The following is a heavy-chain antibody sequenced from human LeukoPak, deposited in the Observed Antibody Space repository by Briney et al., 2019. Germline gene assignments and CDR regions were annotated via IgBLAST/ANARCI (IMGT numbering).Heavy chain of an antibody. CDR2: ISGSGGST. V-gene: IGHV3-23*01. CDR3: AKDRRVLLWFGELFGWFDP. J-gene: IGHJ5*02. Sequence: GGSLRLSCAASGFTFSSYGMSWVRQAPGKGLEWVSAISGSGGSTYYADSVKGRFTISRDNSKNTLYLQMNSLRAEDTAVYYCAKDRRVLLWFGELFGWFDPWGQGTLVTVSS. CDR1: GFTFSSYG. D-gene: IGHD3-10*01.